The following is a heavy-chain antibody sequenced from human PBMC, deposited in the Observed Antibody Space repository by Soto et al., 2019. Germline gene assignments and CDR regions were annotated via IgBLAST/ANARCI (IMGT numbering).Heavy chain of an antibody. Sequence: GGSLRLSCAASGFTFDDYAMHWVRQVPGKGLEWVSGINWNSGSIGYADSVKGRFAISRDNAKNSLHLQMNSLRAEDTAFYYCVKDESINWYSGHFRHWGQGTLVTVSS. J-gene: IGHJ1*01. CDR1: GFTFDDYA. D-gene: IGHD6-13*01. CDR2: INWNSGSI. V-gene: IGHV3-9*01. CDR3: VKDESINWYSGHFRH.